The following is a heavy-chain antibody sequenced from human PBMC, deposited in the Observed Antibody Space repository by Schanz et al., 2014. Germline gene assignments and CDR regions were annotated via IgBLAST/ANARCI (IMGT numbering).Heavy chain of an antibody. Sequence: QVLLVQSGAEVKQPGASVKVSCKASGYTFINSDINWVRQAAGQGLEWMGWMNPKSGNTGYAQKFQGRDTMSRTTSISTAYMELSRLRPDDTAIYYCVRAVGPAALHGYWFDPGGQGTLVTVAA. J-gene: IGHJ5*02. V-gene: IGHV1-8*02. CDR2: MNPKSGNT. CDR3: VRAVGPAALHGYWFDP. D-gene: IGHD2-2*01. CDR1: GYTFINSD.